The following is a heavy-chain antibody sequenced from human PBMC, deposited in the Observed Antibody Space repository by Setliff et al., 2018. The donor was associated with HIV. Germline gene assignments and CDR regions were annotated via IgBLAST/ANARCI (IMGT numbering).Heavy chain of an antibody. D-gene: IGHD2-15*01. Sequence: SVKVSCKASGGTFSSYAITWVRQAPGQGLEWMGSFDLEDGETIYAHKFQGRVTITADKSTTTTYMELSSLRSDDTAIYYCARDFHVLGYCSADSCPYDASDVWGQGTMVTVSS. J-gene: IGHJ3*01. CDR3: ARDFHVLGYCSADSCPYDASDV. CDR1: GGTFSSYA. CDR2: FDLEDGET. V-gene: IGHV1-69*04.